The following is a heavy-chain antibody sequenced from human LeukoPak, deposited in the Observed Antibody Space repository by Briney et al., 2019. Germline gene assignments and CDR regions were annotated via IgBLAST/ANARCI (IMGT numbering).Heavy chain of an antibody. CDR3: ARHIGGGIEDMDV. D-gene: IGHD3-16*02. V-gene: IGHV4-59*08. J-gene: IGHJ6*03. Sequence: SETLSLTCTVSGGSIGTYYWSWVRQSPGTGLEWIGYIYVTGTRYNPYLQSRVTISVHRSRNQFFLKMTSVTAADTAVYYCARHIGGGIEDMDVWGRGTKVTVSS. CDR2: IYVTGT. CDR1: GGSIGTYY.